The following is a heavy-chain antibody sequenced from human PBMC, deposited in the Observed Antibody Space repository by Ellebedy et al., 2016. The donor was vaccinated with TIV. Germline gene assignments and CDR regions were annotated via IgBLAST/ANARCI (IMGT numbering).Heavy chain of an antibody. CDR1: GFTFDDYA. Sequence: GGSLRLSCAASGFTFDDYAMHWVRQAPGKGLVWVSRINSDGSSTSYADPVKGRFTISRDNAKNTLYLQMNSLRAEDTAVYYCAAGYSSGWYNDAFDIWGQGTMVTVSS. J-gene: IGHJ3*02. V-gene: IGHV3-74*01. CDR3: AAGYSSGWYNDAFDI. D-gene: IGHD6-19*01. CDR2: INSDGSST.